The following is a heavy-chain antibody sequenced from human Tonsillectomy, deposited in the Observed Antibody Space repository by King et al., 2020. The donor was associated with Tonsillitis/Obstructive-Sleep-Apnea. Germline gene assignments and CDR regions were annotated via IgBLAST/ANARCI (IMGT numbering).Heavy chain of an antibody. D-gene: IGHD3-10*01. J-gene: IGHJ4*02. V-gene: IGHV4-34*01. CDR3: ARITYYGSGSYYNDAY. CDR2: INHSGST. CDR1: GGSFSGYY. Sequence: VQLQQWGAGLLKPSETLSLTCAVYGGSFSGYYWSWIRQPPGKGLEWMGEINHSGSTNYNPSLKSRVSISVDKSKNQFSLKLSSLTAADTAVYYCARITYYGSGSYYNDAYWGQGTLVTVSS.